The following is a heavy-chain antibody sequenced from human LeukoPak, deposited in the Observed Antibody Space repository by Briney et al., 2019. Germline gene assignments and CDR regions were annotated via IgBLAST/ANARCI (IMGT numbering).Heavy chain of an antibody. D-gene: IGHD3-10*01. Sequence: GASVTVSCKASGYTFTSYAMQWVRQAPGQRLEWMGWINAGNGNTKYSQKFQGRVTITRDTSASTAYMELSSLRSEDTAVYYCVRGPITMVRGVVPGWFDPWGQGTLVTVSS. CDR2: INAGNGNT. CDR3: VRGPITMVRGVVPGWFDP. J-gene: IGHJ5*02. V-gene: IGHV1-3*01. CDR1: GYTFTSYA.